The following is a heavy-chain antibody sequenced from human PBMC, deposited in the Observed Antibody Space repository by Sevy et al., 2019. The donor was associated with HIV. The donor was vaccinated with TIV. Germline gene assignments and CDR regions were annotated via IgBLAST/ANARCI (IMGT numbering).Heavy chain of an antibody. CDR1: GFTFSSYW. J-gene: IGHJ4*02. CDR3: ARDRWRGIAAADY. V-gene: IGHV3-7*03. CDR2: IKQDGSEK. D-gene: IGHD6-13*01. Sequence: GGSLRLSCAASGFTFSSYWMSWVRQAPGKGLEWVANIKQDGSEKYYVDSVKGRFTISRDNAKNSPYLQMNSLRAEDTAVYYCARDRWRGIAAADYWGQGTLVTVSS.